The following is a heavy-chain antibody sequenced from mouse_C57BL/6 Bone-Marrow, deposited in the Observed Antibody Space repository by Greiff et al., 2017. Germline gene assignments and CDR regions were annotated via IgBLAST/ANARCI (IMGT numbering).Heavy chain of an antibody. D-gene: IGHD2-1*01. V-gene: IGHV1-9*01. J-gene: IGHJ1*03. CDR2: ILPGSGST. CDR3: ARRGDPIYYGPYWYFDV. Sequence: SGAELMKPGASVKLSCKATGYTFTGYWIEWVKQRPGHGLEWIGEILPGSGSTNYNEKFKGKATFTADTSSNTAYMQLSSLTTEDSAIYYCARRGDPIYYGPYWYFDVWGTGTTVTVSS. CDR1: GYTFTGYW.